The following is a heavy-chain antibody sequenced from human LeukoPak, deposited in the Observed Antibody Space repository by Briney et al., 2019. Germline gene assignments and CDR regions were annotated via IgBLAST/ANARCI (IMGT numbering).Heavy chain of an antibody. V-gene: IGHV1-2*06. CDR3: GRDQDDFWSGYYPGDY. J-gene: IGHJ4*02. D-gene: IGHD3-3*01. Sequence: GAPVKVSCKASGYTFTGYYMHWVRQAPGQGLEWMGRINPNTGGTNYAQKFQGRVTMSRHTSHSTADMELSRLRSDDTAVYYCGRDQDDFWSGYYPGDYWGQGTLVTVSS. CDR1: GYTFTGYY. CDR2: INPNTGGT.